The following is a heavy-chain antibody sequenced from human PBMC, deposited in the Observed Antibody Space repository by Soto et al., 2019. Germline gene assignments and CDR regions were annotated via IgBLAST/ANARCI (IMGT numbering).Heavy chain of an antibody. CDR3: ARQRTTVVTQAYFDH. CDR2: IYYSGRT. Sequence: TSETLSLTCIVSGESISSSSYDWGWIRQPPGKGLEWIGSIYYSGRTYYNPSFKSRVTISIDTSKNQFSLKLSSVTATDTAVYYCARQRTTVVTQAYFDHWGQGALVTVSS. D-gene: IGHD2-21*02. V-gene: IGHV4-39*01. J-gene: IGHJ4*02. CDR1: GESISSSSYD.